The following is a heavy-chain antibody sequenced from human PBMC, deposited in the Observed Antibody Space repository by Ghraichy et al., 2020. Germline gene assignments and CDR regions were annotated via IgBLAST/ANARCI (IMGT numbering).Heavy chain of an antibody. CDR3: AKASCGSECYYRVAH. CDR1: GFTFSSYA. CDR2: ISGSGGST. Sequence: GGSLRLSCVASGFTFSSYAMIWVRQAPGKGLEWVSRISGSGGSTYYADSVKGRFTISRDFSKNTLYLQMNSLRAEDTAVYYCAKASCGSECYYRVAHWGQGTLVTVSS. V-gene: IGHV3-23*01. J-gene: IGHJ4*02. D-gene: IGHD2-21*01.